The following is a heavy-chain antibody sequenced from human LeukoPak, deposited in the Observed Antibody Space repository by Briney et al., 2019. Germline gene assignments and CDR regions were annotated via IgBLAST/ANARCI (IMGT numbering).Heavy chain of an antibody. V-gene: IGHV5-51*01. Sequence: GESLKISCKGSGYSFTSYWIGWVLQMPGKGLEWMVIIYPGDSDTRYSPSFQGQVTISADKSISTAYLQWSSLKASDTAMYYCARPSYYYGSGSYPYYFDYWGQGTLVTVSS. CDR3: ARPSYYYGSGSYPYYFDY. CDR2: IYPGDSDT. J-gene: IGHJ4*02. CDR1: GYSFTSYW. D-gene: IGHD3-10*01.